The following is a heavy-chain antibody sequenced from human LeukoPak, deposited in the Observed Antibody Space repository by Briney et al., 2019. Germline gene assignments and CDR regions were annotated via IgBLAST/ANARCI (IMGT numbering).Heavy chain of an antibody. J-gene: IGHJ6*03. Sequence: ASVKVSCKASGYTFTSYGISWVRQAPGQGLEWMGWISAYNGNTNYAQKLQGRVTMTTDTSTSTAYMELRSLRSDDTAVYYCARETRPGYSGYDLFGYYYYYYMDVWGKGTTVTVSS. CDR3: ARETRPGYSGYDLFGYYYYYYMDV. D-gene: IGHD5-12*01. V-gene: IGHV1-18*01. CDR2: ISAYNGNT. CDR1: GYTFTSYG.